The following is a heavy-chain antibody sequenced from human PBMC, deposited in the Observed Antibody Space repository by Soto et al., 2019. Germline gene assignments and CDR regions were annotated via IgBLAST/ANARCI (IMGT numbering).Heavy chain of an antibody. Sequence: GGSLRLSCTASGFTFSSYWMSWVRQAPGKGLEWVANIKQDGSEKYYVDTGKGRITISRVNAKNSLYLQMNSLRAEDTAVYYCARESNGGAFIGWYTGDAFDIWGQGTMVTVSS. J-gene: IGHJ3*02. CDR1: GFTFSSYW. D-gene: IGHD6-19*01. CDR3: ARESNGGAFIGWYTGDAFDI. CDR2: IKQDGSEK. V-gene: IGHV3-7*03.